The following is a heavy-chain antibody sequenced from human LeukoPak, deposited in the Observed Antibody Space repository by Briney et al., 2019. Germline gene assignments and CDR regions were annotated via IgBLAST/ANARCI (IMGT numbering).Heavy chain of an antibody. CDR1: GFTFSSYG. CDR3: ARDKLSGGSVGPYNWFDP. J-gene: IGHJ5*02. CDR2: ISSSSSYI. Sequence: TGGSLRLSCAASGFTFSSYGMHWVRQAPGKGLEWVSSISSSSSYIYYADSVKGRFTISRDNAKNSLYLQMNSLRAEDTAVYYCARDKLSGGSVGPYNWFDPWGQGTLVTVSS. D-gene: IGHD2-15*01. V-gene: IGHV3-21*01.